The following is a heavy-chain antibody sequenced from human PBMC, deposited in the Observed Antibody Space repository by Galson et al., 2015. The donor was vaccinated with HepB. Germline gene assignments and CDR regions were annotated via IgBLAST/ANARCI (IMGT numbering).Heavy chain of an antibody. V-gene: IGHV3-21*01. CDR1: GFTFSTYT. Sequence: SLRLSCAASGFTFSTYTMNWVRQAPGKGLEWVSSISSSNGFIYYADSVKSRFTISRDNAKSSLFLHMNSLRAEDTAVYYCARDPTGTDYYGLEVWGQGTTVSVSS. CDR2: ISSSNGFI. D-gene: IGHD1-1*01. J-gene: IGHJ6*02. CDR3: ARDPTGTDYYGLEV.